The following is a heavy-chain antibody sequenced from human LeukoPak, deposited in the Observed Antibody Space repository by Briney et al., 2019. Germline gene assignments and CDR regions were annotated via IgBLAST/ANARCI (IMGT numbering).Heavy chain of an antibody. J-gene: IGHJ6*03. Sequence: GGSLRLSCAASGLTLSDDYMTWVRQAPGKGLESVLIMTTSGNIKSSADSVKVRFTISRDNANNILHLQMNSLRAEDTGVYYCARLTYRMMLESLSPDPYYYIDIWGNGTTVTVSS. D-gene: IGHD3-16*01. CDR1: GLTLSDDY. V-gene: IGHV3-69-1*02. CDR2: MTTSGNIK. CDR3: ARLTYRMMLESLSPDPYYYIDI.